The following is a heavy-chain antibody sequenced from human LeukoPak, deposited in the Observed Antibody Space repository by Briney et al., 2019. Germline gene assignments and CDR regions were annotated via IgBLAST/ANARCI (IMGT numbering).Heavy chain of an antibody. CDR2: INPNSGGT. CDR3: ARDRTTYYDFWSGPYYFDY. V-gene: IGHV1/OR15-1*02. Sequence: GASVKVSCKASGYIFTDYYMHWVRQAPGQELGWMGRINPNSGGTNYAQKFQGRVTMTRDTSISTAYTELSSLRSEDTAVYYCARDRTTYYDFWSGPYYFDYWGQGTLVTVSS. CDR1: GYIFTDYY. D-gene: IGHD3-3*01. J-gene: IGHJ4*02.